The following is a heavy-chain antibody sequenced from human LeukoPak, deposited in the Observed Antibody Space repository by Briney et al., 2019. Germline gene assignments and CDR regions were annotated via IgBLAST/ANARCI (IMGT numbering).Heavy chain of an antibody. D-gene: IGHD3-22*01. CDR2: IYSDGST. CDR3: ARDRYYYDGSGYSYSFDY. V-gene: IGHV3-53*01. Sequence: GGSLRLSCAASGFTVSSNYMSWVRQAPGKGLEWVSVIYSDGSTYYADSVKGRFTISRDNSKNTLSPQMNSLRAEDPAVYYCARDRYYYDGSGYSYSFDYWGQGILVTVSS. J-gene: IGHJ4*02. CDR1: GFTVSSNY.